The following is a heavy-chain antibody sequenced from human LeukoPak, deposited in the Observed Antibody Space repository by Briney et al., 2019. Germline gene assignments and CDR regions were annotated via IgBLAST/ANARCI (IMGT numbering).Heavy chain of an antibody. J-gene: IGHJ4*02. Sequence: SETLTLTCTVSGGSISSSSYYWGGIRQPQGKGLEWIGSIYYSGSTYYNPSLKSRVTISVDTSKHQFSLKLSSVPAADTAVYYCASTYYYGSGSYYVFDYWGRGTLV. D-gene: IGHD3-10*01. CDR3: ASTYYYGSGSYYVFDY. CDR1: GGSISSSSYY. V-gene: IGHV4-39*01. CDR2: IYYSGST.